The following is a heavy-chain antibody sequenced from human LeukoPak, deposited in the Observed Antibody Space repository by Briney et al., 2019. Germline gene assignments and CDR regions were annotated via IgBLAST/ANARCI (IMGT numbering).Heavy chain of an antibody. CDR3: ARDQTQIWFGEGLWYFDY. Sequence: ASVKVSCKASGYTFTTYGISWVRQAPGQGLEWMGWISPYNGNTKYAQKVQGRVTMTTDTSTSTAYLELRSLRSDDTAVYYCARDQTQIWFGEGLWYFDYWGQGTLVTVSS. CDR2: ISPYNGNT. D-gene: IGHD3-10*01. V-gene: IGHV1-18*01. J-gene: IGHJ4*02. CDR1: GYTFTTYG.